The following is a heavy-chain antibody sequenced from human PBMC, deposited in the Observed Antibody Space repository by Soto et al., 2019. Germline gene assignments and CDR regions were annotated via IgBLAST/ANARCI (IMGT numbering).Heavy chain of an antibody. CDR1: GGSISSSTYY. J-gene: IGHJ4*02. Sequence: PSETLSLTCTVSGGSISSSTYYWGWMRQPPGKGLEWIASFFIGGNTYYNPSLKSRVTISVDTSKNQFSLKLSSVTAADTAVYYCAREPLRGVVVPAAIGAPDYWGQGTLVTVSS. CDR2: FFIGGNT. D-gene: IGHD2-2*02. V-gene: IGHV4-39*07. CDR3: AREPLRGVVVPAAIGAPDY.